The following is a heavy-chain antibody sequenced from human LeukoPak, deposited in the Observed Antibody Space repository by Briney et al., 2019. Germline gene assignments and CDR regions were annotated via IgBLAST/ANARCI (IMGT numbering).Heavy chain of an antibody. CDR2: IYHSGST. D-gene: IGHD6-19*01. CDR3: ARDHRVAVAGREHRIRRYYYYYMDV. Sequence: SETLSLTCAVSGGSISSSNWWSWVRQPPGKGLEWIGEIYHSGSTNYNPSLKSRVTISVDKSKNQFSLKLSSVTAADTAVYYCARDHRVAVAGREHRIRRYYYYYMDVWGKGTTVTVSS. J-gene: IGHJ6*03. V-gene: IGHV4-4*02. CDR1: GGSISSSNW.